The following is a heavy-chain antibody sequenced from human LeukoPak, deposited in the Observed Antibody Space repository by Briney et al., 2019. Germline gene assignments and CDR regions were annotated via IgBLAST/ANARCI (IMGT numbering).Heavy chain of an antibody. J-gene: IGHJ4*02. CDR3: ARGAHNYGYIFDY. Sequence: PGGSLRLSCAASGFTFSSYGMSWVRQAPGKGLEWVSSISSSSSYVYYADSLKGRFSISRDNAKNSLYLQMNSLRAEDTAVYYRARGAHNYGYIFDYWGQGTLVTVSS. CDR2: ISSSSSYV. V-gene: IGHV3-21*01. CDR1: GFTFSSYG. D-gene: IGHD5-18*01.